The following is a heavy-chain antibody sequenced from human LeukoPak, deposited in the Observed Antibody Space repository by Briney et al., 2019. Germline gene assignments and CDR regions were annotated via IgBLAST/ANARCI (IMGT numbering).Heavy chain of an antibody. CDR1: GFTFSSYW. CDR2: LNTDGSST. D-gene: IGHD6-13*01. CDR3: ARVAYSSNWYIDY. V-gene: IGHV3-74*01. Sequence: PGGSLRLSCAAPGFTFSSYWMHWVRQAPGKGLVWVSRLNTDGSSTNYADSVKGRFTISRDNAKNTLYLQMNGLRAEDTAIYYCARVAYSSNWYIDYWGQGTLVAVSS. J-gene: IGHJ4*02.